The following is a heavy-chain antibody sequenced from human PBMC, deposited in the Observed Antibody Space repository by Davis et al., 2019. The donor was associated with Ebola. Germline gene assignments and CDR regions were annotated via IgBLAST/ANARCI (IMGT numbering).Heavy chain of an antibody. D-gene: IGHD6-13*01. CDR3: ARDFRLYSSSWYKGVDV. J-gene: IGHJ6*02. Sequence: MPSETLSLTCAVYGGSLSGYYWSWIRQPPGKWLEWIGEINHSGSTNYNPSLKSRVTISVDTSKNQFSLKLSSVTAADTAVYYCARDFRLYSSSWYKGVDVWGQGTTVTVSS. V-gene: IGHV4-34*01. CDR1: GGSLSGYY. CDR2: INHSGST.